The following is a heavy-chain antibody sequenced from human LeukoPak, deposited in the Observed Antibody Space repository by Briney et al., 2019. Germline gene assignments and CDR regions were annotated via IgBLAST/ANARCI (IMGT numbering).Heavy chain of an antibody. D-gene: IGHD2-2*01. CDR1: GGSFSDYF. V-gene: IGHV4-34*01. CDR2: INHSGRT. J-gene: IGHJ6*02. Sequence: ASETLSLTCAVYGGSFSDYFWGWTRQPPGKGLEWIGEINHSGRTYYNPSLKSRVTISVDTSKNQFSLNLSSVTAADTAVYYCARDVVVVPAAIHYGMDVWGQGTTVTVSS. CDR3: ARDVVVVPAAIHYGMDV.